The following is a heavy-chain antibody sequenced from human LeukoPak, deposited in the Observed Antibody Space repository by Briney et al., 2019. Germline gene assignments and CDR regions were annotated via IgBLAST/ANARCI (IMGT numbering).Heavy chain of an antibody. CDR2: IYTGVST. V-gene: IGHV3-53*01. Sequence: GGSLRLSCAASGFTVSSNYMSWVRQAPGKGLEWVSVIYTGVSTYYADSVRGRFAISRDNSKNTLYLQMNNLRAEDTAVYYCARVRPHPIIDVWGKGTTVTVSS. CDR1: GFTVSSNY. CDR3: ARVRPHPIIDV. J-gene: IGHJ6*03. D-gene: IGHD6-6*01.